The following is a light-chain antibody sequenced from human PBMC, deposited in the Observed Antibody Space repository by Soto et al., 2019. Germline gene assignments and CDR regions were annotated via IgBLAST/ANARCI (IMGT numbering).Light chain of an antibody. V-gene: IGKV3-20*01. Sequence: VLTQSPGTLSLSPGERTTLSCRASQNIRGNELAWYQQKPGQPPRLLIYRGSLRAPGIPDRFSGRGSGTEFTLTISRLEPEDFAVYYCQDYGTSAPWTFGQGTRVEIK. CDR2: RGS. J-gene: IGKJ1*01. CDR1: QNIRGNE. CDR3: QDYGTSAPWT.